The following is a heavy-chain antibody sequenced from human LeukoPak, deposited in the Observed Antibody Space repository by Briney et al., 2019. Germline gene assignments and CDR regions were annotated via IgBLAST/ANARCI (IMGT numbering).Heavy chain of an antibody. D-gene: IGHD3-10*01. Sequence: GESLKISCKGSGYSFPNYWIGWVRPMPGKGLEWIGIVYPATSGTTYSPSFQGQVTISADKSISTAYLQWSSLKASDTAMYYCARPLGARSDAFDIWGQGTMVTVSS. J-gene: IGHJ3*02. CDR2: VYPATSGT. V-gene: IGHV5-51*01. CDR1: GYSFPNYW. CDR3: ARPLGARSDAFDI.